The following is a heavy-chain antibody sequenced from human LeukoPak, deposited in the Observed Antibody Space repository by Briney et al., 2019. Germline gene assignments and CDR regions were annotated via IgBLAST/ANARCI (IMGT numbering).Heavy chain of an antibody. CDR2: ISGSGGST. Sequence: PGGSLRLSCAASGFTSSSYAMSWVRQAPGKGLEWVSAISGSGGSTYYADSVKGRFTISRDNSKNTLYLQVNSLRAEDTAVYYCAKNKYGCSSTSCYGLDYWGQGTLVTVSS. J-gene: IGHJ4*02. V-gene: IGHV3-23*01. CDR1: GFTSSSYA. CDR3: AKNKYGCSSTSCYGLDY. D-gene: IGHD2-2*01.